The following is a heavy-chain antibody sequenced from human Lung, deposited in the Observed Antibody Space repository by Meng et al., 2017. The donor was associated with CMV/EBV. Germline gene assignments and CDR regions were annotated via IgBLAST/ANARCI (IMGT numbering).Heavy chain of an antibody. CDR2: ISGGGDNT. Sequence: GESLKISCTGSGFTFRNCAMSWVRQAPGKGLEFVSSISGGGDNTYYTDSVKGRFIISRDNSKNTLYLQMDSLRAEDTALYYCAKGENYFDSSGLDYWGQGSXVTVSS. D-gene: IGHD3-22*01. J-gene: IGHJ4*02. V-gene: IGHV3-23*01. CDR3: AKGENYFDSSGLDY. CDR1: GFTFRNCA.